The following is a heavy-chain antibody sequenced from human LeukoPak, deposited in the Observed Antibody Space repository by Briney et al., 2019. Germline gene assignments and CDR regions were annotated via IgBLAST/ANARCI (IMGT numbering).Heavy chain of an antibody. CDR2: IYYSGST. Sequence: SETLSLTCTVSGGSISSGGYYWSWIRQHPGKGLEWIGYIYYSGSTYYNPSLKSRVTISVDTSKNQFSLKLSSVTAADTAVYYCARDWVGLLDYWGQGTLVTVSS. CDR3: ARDWVGLLDY. D-gene: IGHD1-7*01. J-gene: IGHJ4*02. V-gene: IGHV4-31*03. CDR1: GGSISSGGYY.